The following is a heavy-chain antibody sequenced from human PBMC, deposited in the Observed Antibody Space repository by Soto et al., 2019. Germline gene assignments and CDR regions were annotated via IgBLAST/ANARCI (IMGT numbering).Heavy chain of an antibody. V-gene: IGHV3-48*02. J-gene: IGHJ5*02. CDR2: ISSSSSTI. CDR1: GVTFSRYS. Sequence: PGWSLRLSGAAAGVTFSRYSRSGVRQAPGKGLEWVSYISSSSSTIYYADSVKGRFTISRDNAKNSLYLQMNSLRDEDTAVYYCARESRFLEWLSLNWFDPWGQGTLVTVSS. CDR3: ARESRFLEWLSLNWFDP. D-gene: IGHD3-3*01.